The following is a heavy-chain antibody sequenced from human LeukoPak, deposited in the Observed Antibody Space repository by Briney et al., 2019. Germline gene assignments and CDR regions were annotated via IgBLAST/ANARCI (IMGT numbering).Heavy chain of an antibody. Sequence: SETLSLTCTVSGGSISSGSYYWSRIRQPAGKGLEWIGRIYTSGSTNYNPSLKSRVTISVDTSKNQFSLKLSSVTAADTAVYYCARVPIAAAADVWGQGTTVTVSS. D-gene: IGHD6-13*01. CDR2: IYTSGST. J-gene: IGHJ6*02. CDR1: GGSISSGSYY. CDR3: ARVPIAAAADV. V-gene: IGHV4-61*02.